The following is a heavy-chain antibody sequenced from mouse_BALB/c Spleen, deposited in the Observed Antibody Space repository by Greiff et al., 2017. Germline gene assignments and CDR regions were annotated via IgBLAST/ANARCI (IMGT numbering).Heavy chain of an antibody. CDR3: ARKLSYWYFDV. CDR1: GYSITSGYY. Sequence: EVQLVESGPGLVKPSQSLSLTCSVTGYSITSGYYWNWIRQFPGNKLEWMGYISYDGSNNYNPSLKNRISITRDTSKNQFFLKLNSVTTEDTATYYCARKLSYWYFDVWGAGTTVTVSS. CDR2: ISYDGSN. D-gene: IGHD1-1*02. J-gene: IGHJ1*01. V-gene: IGHV3-6*02.